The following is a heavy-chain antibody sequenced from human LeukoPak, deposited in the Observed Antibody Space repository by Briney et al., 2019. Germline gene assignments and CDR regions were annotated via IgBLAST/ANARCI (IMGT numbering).Heavy chain of an antibody. D-gene: IGHD5-12*01. Sequence: GGSLRLSCAASGFTFSSYSMNWVRQAPGKGLEWVSSISSSSSYIYYADSVKGRFTISRDNAKNSLYLQMNSLRAEDTALYYCARDGDIVATVRSFDYWGQGTLVTVSS. CDR3: ARDGDIVATVRSFDY. V-gene: IGHV3-21*04. J-gene: IGHJ4*02. CDR1: GFTFSSYS. CDR2: ISSSSSYI.